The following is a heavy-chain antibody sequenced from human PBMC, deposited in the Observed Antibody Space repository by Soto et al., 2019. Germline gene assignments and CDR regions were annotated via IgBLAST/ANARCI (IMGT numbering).Heavy chain of an antibody. CDR1: GGSFSGYY. Sequence: PSETLSLTCAVYGGSFSGYYWSWIRQPPGKGLEWIGEINHSGSTNYNPSLKSQVTISIDRSKNQFSLKLTSVTAADTAVYYCARGLSTGPGSGYSLDNWGPGTLVTVSS. CDR2: INHSGST. J-gene: IGHJ4*02. CDR3: ARGLSTGPGSGYSLDN. V-gene: IGHV4-34*01. D-gene: IGHD3-22*01.